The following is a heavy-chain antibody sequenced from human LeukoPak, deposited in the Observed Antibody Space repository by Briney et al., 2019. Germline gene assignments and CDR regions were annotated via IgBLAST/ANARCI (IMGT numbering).Heavy chain of an antibody. CDR3: AKKGVTNWIYSPYYMDV. Sequence: GGSLRLSCAASGFTFDDYAMHWVRQAPGKGLEWVSGISWNSGSIDYADSVKGRFTISRDNSKNTLYLQMNSLRAEDTAVYYCAKKGVTNWIYSPYYMDVWGKGTTVTVSS. J-gene: IGHJ6*03. D-gene: IGHD1-7*01. V-gene: IGHV3-9*01. CDR1: GFTFDDYA. CDR2: ISWNSGSI.